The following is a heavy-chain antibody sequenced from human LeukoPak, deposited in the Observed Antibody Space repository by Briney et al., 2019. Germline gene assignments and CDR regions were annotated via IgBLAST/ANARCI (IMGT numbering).Heavy chain of an antibody. CDR1: GFTFGDYA. CDR3: TRDTKRAKYYYDSSGYSPFDY. J-gene: IGHJ4*02. CDR2: IRSKAYGGTT. V-gene: IGHV3-49*03. D-gene: IGHD3-22*01. Sequence: GGSLRLSCTASGFTFGDYAMSWFRQAPGKGLEWVGFIRSKAYGGTTEYAASVKGRFTISRDDSKSIAYLQMNSLKTEDTAVYYCTRDTKRAKYYYDSSGYSPFDYWGQGTLVTVSS.